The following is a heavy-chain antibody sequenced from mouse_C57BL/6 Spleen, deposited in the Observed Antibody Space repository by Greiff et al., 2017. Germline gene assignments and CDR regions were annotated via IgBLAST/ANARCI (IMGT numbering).Heavy chain of an antibody. CDR1: GYTFTSYW. CDR3: ARGDYGNYGY. D-gene: IGHD2-1*01. Sequence: QVQLQQPGAELVRPGSSVKLSCKASGYTFTSYWMHWVKQRPIQGLEWIGNIDPSDSETHYNQKFKDKATLTVDKSSSTAYMQLSSLTSEDAAVYYCARGDYGNYGYWGQGTTLTVSS. CDR2: IDPSDSET. J-gene: IGHJ2*01. V-gene: IGHV1-52*01.